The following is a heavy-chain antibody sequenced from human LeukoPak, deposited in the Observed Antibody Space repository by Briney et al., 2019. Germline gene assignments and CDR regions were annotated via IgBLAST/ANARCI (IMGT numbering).Heavy chain of an antibody. CDR2: ISSSGSTI. CDR1: GYSISSGYY. CDR3: ARVIAARPDWNDY. Sequence: LSLTCTVSGYSISSGYYWGWIRQAPGKGLEWVSYISSSGSTIYYADSVKGRFTISRDNAKNSLYLQMNSLRAEDTAVYYCARVIAARPDWNDYWGQGTLVTVSS. J-gene: IGHJ4*02. D-gene: IGHD6-6*01. V-gene: IGHV3-11*04.